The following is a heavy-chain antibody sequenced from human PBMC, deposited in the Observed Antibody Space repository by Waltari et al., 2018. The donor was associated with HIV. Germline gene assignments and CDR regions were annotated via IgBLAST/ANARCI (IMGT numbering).Heavy chain of an antibody. Sequence: QLHLQESGPGLVKPSETLSLTCSVSGGSIITSDYYWGWIRQPPGQGLEWIGTVYYTGTTYNNPSLKSRVTISVDTSKNQFSLNLNSVTAADTAVYFCGRAPDVRGYTFGYYFDNWGQGTLVTVSS. J-gene: IGHJ4*02. D-gene: IGHD5-18*01. V-gene: IGHV4-39*01. CDR1: GGSIITSDYY. CDR2: VYYTGTT. CDR3: GRAPDVRGYTFGYYFDN.